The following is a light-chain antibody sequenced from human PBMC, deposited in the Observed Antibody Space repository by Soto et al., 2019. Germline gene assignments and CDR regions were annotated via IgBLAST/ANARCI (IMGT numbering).Light chain of an antibody. V-gene: IGKV1-5*03. CDR3: QHYSAFSVT. CDR1: QSIGDL. Sequence: DIQMTQSPSTLSASVEDRVTITCRASQSIGDLLAWYQQKPGEAHKLLIYKASYLESGVPSRFSGSGSGTEFTLTISSLQPEDLATYYCQHYSAFSVTFGQGTKV. J-gene: IGKJ1*01. CDR2: KAS.